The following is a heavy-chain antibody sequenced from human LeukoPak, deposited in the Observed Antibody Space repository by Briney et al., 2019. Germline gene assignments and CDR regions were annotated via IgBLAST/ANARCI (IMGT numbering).Heavy chain of an antibody. D-gene: IGHD2-2*01. J-gene: IGHJ4*02. V-gene: IGHV4-59*01. CDR1: GGSISSYY. CDR3: AREEVPARIDY. CDR2: IYYSGST. Sequence: PSETLSLTCTVSGGSISSYYWSWIRQPPGKGLERIGYIYYSGSTNYNPSLKSRVTISVDTSKNQFSLKLSSVTAADTAVYYCAREEVPARIDYWGQGTLVTVSS.